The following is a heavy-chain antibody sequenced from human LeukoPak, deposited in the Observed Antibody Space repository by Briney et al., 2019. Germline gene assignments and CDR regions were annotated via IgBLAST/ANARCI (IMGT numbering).Heavy chain of an antibody. CDR1: GYTFTGYY. V-gene: IGHV1-2*02. D-gene: IGHD3-10*01. CDR3: ARVEESRYYFDY. J-gene: IGHJ4*02. CDR2: INPNSGGT. Sequence: AASVKVSCKASGYTFTGYYMHWVRQAPGQGLEWMGWINPNSGGTNYAQKFQGRVTMTRDTSISTAYMELSRLRSDDTAVYYCARVEESRYYFDYWGQGTLVTVSS.